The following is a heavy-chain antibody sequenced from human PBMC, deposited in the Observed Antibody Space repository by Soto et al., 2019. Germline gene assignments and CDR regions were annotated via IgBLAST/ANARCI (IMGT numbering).Heavy chain of an antibody. CDR3: ARVMYGSGSYLHTFDY. D-gene: IGHD3-10*01. J-gene: IGHJ4*02. V-gene: IGHV4-59*01. CDR2: MYYTGST. Sequence: QVQLQESGPGLVKPSETLSLNCTVSGGSISSFYWSWIRQSPGKGLEWIGYMYYTGSTVYNPSLKSRVTISQDSSKTQFSLKLSSVTAADTAVYYCARVMYGSGSYLHTFDYWGQGTLVTVSS. CDR1: GGSISSFY.